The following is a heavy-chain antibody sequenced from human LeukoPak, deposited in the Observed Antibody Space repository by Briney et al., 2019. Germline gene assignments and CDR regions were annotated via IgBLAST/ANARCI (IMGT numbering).Heavy chain of an antibody. J-gene: IGHJ5*01. CDR3: ARDRCSSTSCYNTPNWFDP. CDR2: INWNGGSR. Sequence: GGSLSLSCAASGFKFDDYGMSWVRQVPGKGLEWVSGINWNGGSRGYADSAKGRFTISRDNAKNSVYLQMNSLRSEDTAFYHCARDRCSSTSCYNTPNWFDPWGQGTLVTVSS. CDR1: GFKFDDYG. D-gene: IGHD2-2*02. V-gene: IGHV3-20*01.